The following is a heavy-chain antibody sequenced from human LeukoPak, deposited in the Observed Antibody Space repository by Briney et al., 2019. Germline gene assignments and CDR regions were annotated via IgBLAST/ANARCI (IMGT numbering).Heavy chain of an antibody. CDR1: GFTFSSYA. Sequence: GGSLRLSCAASGFTFSSYAMSWVRQAPGKGLEWVSAISGRGGSTYYAASVKGRFTISRDNSKNTLYLRMNSLRAEDTAIYYCAKGRGAAGREYLDYWGQGTLVTVSS. J-gene: IGHJ4*02. D-gene: IGHD6-13*01. CDR3: AKGRGAAGREYLDY. V-gene: IGHV3-23*01. CDR2: ISGRGGST.